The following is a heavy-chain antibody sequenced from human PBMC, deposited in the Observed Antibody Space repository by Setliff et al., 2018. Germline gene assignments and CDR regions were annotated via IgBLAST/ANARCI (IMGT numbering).Heavy chain of an antibody. Sequence: PGGSLRLSCAASGFTLRSYWMSWVRQAPGKGLEWVVNIKEDGSETYYGGSVKGRFTISRDNAKNSLYLQMSSLRAEDTAVYYCARHGRSNYWDSFDYWGQGILVTVSS. CDR1: GFTLRSYW. CDR2: IKEDGSET. J-gene: IGHJ4*02. CDR3: ARHGRSNYWDSFDY. V-gene: IGHV3-7*01. D-gene: IGHD3-10*01.